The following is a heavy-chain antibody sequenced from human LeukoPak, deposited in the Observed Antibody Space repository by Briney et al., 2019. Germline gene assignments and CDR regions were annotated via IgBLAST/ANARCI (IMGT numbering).Heavy chain of an antibody. CDR2: ISGSGDIT. D-gene: IGHD6-25*01. CDR1: GFSFYSYG. J-gene: IGHJ4*02. V-gene: IGHV3-23*01. Sequence: PGGSLRLSCAASGFSFYSYGINWVRPGPGKGLGGVSGISGSGDITYYADSVKGRFTISRDNSRNTLYLQMNSLRAEDTAVYYCAGRSKSSAIWYYFDYWGQGTLVTVSS. CDR3: AGRSKSSAIWYYFDY.